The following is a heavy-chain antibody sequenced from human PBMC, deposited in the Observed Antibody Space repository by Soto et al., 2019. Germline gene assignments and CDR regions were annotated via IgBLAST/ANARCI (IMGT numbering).Heavy chain of an antibody. CDR1: GYMFTGYY. CDR3: ATDRVAFDM. V-gene: IGHV1-2*02. Sequence: ASVKVSCKAPGYMFTGYYIHWVRQAPGQGLEWMGWINPKSGGTKYAEKFQGGVSMTGDTSITTAYLELSSLTSDDTAVYYCATDRVAFDMWGQGTKVTVSS. J-gene: IGHJ3*02. CDR2: INPKSGGT. D-gene: IGHD3-22*01.